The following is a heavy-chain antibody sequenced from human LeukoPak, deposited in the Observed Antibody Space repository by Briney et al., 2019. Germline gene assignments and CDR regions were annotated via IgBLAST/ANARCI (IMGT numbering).Heavy chain of an antibody. CDR1: GGSISSYY. J-gene: IGHJ4*02. D-gene: IGHD6-13*01. CDR3: AREGGMGFDY. V-gene: IGHV4-59*01. Sequence: SETLSLTCTVSGGSISSYYWSWIRQPPGKGLEWIGYIYYSGSTNYNPSLKSRVTISVDTFKNQFSLKLSSVTAADTAVYYCAREGGMGFDYWGQGTLVTVSS. CDR2: IYYSGST.